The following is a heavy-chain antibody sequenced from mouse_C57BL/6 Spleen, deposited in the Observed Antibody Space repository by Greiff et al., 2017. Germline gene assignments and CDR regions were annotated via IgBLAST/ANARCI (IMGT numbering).Heavy chain of an antibody. Sequence: VKLMESGPELVKPGASVKISCKASGYSFTSYYIHWVKQRPGQGLEWIGWIYPGSGNTKYNEKFKGKATLTADTSSSTAYMQLSSLTSEDSAVYYCAENWDDYAMDYWGQGTSVTVSS. CDR2: IYPGSGNT. J-gene: IGHJ4*01. CDR1: GYSFTSYY. D-gene: IGHD4-1*01. CDR3: AENWDDYAMDY. V-gene: IGHV1-66*01.